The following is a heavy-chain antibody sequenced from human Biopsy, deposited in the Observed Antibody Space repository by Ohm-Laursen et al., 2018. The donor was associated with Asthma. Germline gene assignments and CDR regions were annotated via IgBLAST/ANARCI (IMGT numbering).Heavy chain of an antibody. CDR1: GGSMTPTSHY. V-gene: IGHV4-39*01. J-gene: IGHJ6*02. CDR3: ARRITIFGVVQKDHGMDA. CDR2: ISYGGKT. Sequence: SDTLSLTWTVSGGSMTPTSHYWDWIRQAPGKGLEWIGYISYGGKTSYNPSLKNRVTISRDTSKSQFSLGQPSGTAADTAVYFCARRITIFGVVQKDHGMDAWGQGTTVIVSS. D-gene: IGHD3-3*01.